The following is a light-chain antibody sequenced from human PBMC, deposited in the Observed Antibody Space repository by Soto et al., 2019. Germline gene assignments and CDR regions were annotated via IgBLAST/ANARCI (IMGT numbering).Light chain of an antibody. CDR1: ESISNN. V-gene: IGKV1-39*01. CDR3: QQTYSTPRGA. Sequence: DLQMTQSPSSLSASVGDRVTITCRASESISNNLNWYQQKPGKAPKLLIYAASTLQSGVPSRFSGGGSGTDFTLTIGSLHPEDFTTYYCQQTYSTPRGAFGQGTKVEIK. J-gene: IGKJ1*01. CDR2: AAS.